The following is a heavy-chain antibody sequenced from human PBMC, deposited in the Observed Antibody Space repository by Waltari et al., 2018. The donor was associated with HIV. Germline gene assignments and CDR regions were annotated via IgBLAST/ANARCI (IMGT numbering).Heavy chain of an antibody. Sequence: QVQLVESGGGVVQPGRSLRLSCAASGFPFRSYGLHWVRQAPGKGLEWVAVIWYDGSNKYYADSVKGRFTISRDNSKNTLYLQMNSLRAEDTAVYYCAREDLLYCGGDCYPGDYWGQGTLVTVSS. CDR3: AREDLLYCGGDCYPGDY. J-gene: IGHJ4*02. CDR2: IWYDGSNK. V-gene: IGHV3-33*01. CDR1: GFPFRSYG. D-gene: IGHD2-21*02.